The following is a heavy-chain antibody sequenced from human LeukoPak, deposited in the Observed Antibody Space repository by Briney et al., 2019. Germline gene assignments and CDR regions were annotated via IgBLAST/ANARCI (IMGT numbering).Heavy chain of an antibody. CDR2: IIPILGIA. J-gene: IGHJ4*02. V-gene: IGHV1-69*04. D-gene: IGHD3-22*01. CDR3: ARDAPPNYYDSSGYYQPYFDY. Sequence: SVKVSCKASGGTFSSYAISWVRQAPGQGLEWMGRIIPILGIANYAQKFQGRVTITADKSTSTAYMELSSLRSEDTAVYYCARDAPPNYYDSSGYYQPYFDYWGQGTLVTVSP. CDR1: GGTFSSYA.